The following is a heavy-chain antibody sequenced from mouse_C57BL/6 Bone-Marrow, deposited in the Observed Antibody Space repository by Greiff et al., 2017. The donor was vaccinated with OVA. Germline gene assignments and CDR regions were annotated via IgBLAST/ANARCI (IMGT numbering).Heavy chain of an antibody. Sequence: EVKLVESGGDLVKPGGSLKLSCAASGFTFSSYGMSWVRPTPDKRLEWVATISSGGSYTYYPDSVKGRFTISRDNAKNTLYLQMSSLKSEDTAMYYCARTGYSFAYWGQGTLVTVSA. V-gene: IGHV5-6*01. CDR1: GFTFSSYG. CDR2: ISSGGSYT. CDR3: ARTGYSFAY. J-gene: IGHJ3*01. D-gene: IGHD2-3*01.